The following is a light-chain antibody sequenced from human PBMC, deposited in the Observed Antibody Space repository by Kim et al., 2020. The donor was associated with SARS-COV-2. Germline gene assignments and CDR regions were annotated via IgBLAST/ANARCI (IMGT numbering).Light chain of an antibody. V-gene: IGLV3-1*01. Sequence: ESPGQTASITCSGDKLGDKYACWYQQKPGQSPVLVIYQESKRPSGIPERFSGSNSGNTATLTISGTQAMDEADYYCQAWDSSTVVFGGGTQLTVL. CDR3: QAWDSSTVV. J-gene: IGLJ2*01. CDR1: KLGDKY. CDR2: QES.